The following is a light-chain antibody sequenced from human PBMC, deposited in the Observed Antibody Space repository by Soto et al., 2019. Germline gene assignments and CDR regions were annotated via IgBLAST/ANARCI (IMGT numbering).Light chain of an antibody. V-gene: IGLV2-23*01. J-gene: IGLJ1*01. CDR3: CSYAGSFTYV. CDR2: EGT. Sequence: QSALTQPVSVSGSPGQSITISCTGTSSDVGSGSHNLVSWYQQRPGKAPKVMIYEGTKRPSGVSNRFSGSKSGNTASLTISGLQAEDEADYYCCSYAGSFTYVFGTGTKLTVL. CDR1: SSDVGSGSHNL.